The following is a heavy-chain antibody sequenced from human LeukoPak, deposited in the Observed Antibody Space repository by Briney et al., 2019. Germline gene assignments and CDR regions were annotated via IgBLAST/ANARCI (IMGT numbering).Heavy chain of an antibody. J-gene: IGHJ4*02. CDR3: ARVHASGSFHWDF. D-gene: IGHD3-10*01. CDR1: GXTLSDHH. Sequence: GGSLRLSCAASGXTLSDHHMDWVRQAPGKGLEWVARIRKKPDSYTTEYAASVKGRFTISRDDSKNSLYLEMNSLKTEDTALYYCARVHASGSFHWDFWGQGTLVTVSS. CDR2: IRKKPDSYTT. V-gene: IGHV3-72*01.